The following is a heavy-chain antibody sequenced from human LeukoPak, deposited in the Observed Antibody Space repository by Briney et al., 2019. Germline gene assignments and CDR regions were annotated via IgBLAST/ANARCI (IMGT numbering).Heavy chain of an antibody. CDR2: INHSGST. CDR3: ARGVRYEFWSGYYPTRIKYYFDY. D-gene: IGHD3-3*01. CDR1: GGSLSGYY. V-gene: IGHV4-34*01. Sequence: PSETLSLTRTVYGGSLSGYYWSWIRQPPGKGLEWIGEINHSGSTNYNPSLKSRVTISVDTSKNQFSLKLSSVTAADTAVYYCARGVRYEFWSGYYPTRIKYYFDYWGQGTLVTVSS. J-gene: IGHJ4*03.